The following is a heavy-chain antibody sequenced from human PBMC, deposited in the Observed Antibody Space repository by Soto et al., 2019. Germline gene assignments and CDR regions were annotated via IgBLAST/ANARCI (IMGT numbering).Heavy chain of an antibody. J-gene: IGHJ4*02. CDR3: VREMWTRSGTQNFFDY. CDR1: GYTFTSYG. CDR2: ISPNSGAT. V-gene: IGHV1-18*01. D-gene: IGHD6-25*01. Sequence: QVQLVQSEGELRQPGASVTVSCRASGYTFTSYGIIWVRQAPGQGLAWMGYISPNSGATTYAQNLQGRLTLTTDTPQSTAYMELRSLRSEDTAIYYWVREMWTRSGTQNFFDYWGLGALVTVSS.